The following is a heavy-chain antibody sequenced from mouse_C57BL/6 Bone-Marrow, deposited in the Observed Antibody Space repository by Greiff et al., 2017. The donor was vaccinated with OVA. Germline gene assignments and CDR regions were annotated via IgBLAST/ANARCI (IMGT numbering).Heavy chain of an antibody. Sequence: EVQLVESGEGLVKPGGSLKLSCAASGFTFSSYAMSWVRQTPEKRLEWVAYISSGGDYIYYADTVKGRFTISRDNARNTQYLQMRSLKSEDTAMYYCTRVTTVVADYWGQGTTLTVSS. J-gene: IGHJ2*01. CDR2: ISSGGDYI. CDR1: GFTFSSYA. D-gene: IGHD1-1*01. CDR3: TRVTTVVADY. V-gene: IGHV5-9-1*02.